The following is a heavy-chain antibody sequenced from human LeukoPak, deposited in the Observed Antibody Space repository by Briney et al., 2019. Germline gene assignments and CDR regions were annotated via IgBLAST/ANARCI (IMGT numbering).Heavy chain of an antibody. CDR3: ASFFCINGVCYYLDY. D-gene: IGHD2-8*01. V-gene: IGHV7-4-1*02. CDR2: INTNTGNP. J-gene: IGHJ4*02. CDR1: GYTSTSYA. Sequence: ASVKVSCKASGYTSTSYAMGRVRQAPGHGLEWMGWINTNTGNPTYAQGFTGRFVFSLDTSVSTAYLQISSLEAEDTAVYYCASFFCINGVCYYLDYWGQGTLVTVSS.